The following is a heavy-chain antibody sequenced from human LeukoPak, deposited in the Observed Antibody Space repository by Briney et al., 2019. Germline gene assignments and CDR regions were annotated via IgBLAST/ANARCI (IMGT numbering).Heavy chain of an antibody. J-gene: IGHJ5*02. D-gene: IGHD2-15*01. Sequence: ASVKVSCKASGGTFISYAISWVRQAPGQGLEWMGGIIPIFGTANYAQKFQGRVTITADESTSTAYMELSSLRSEDTAVYYCARPCSGGSCYPWELRGGVDNWLDPWGQGTLVTVSS. CDR2: IIPIFGTA. CDR3: ARPCSGGSCYPWELRGGVDNWLDP. CDR1: GGTFISYA. V-gene: IGHV1-69*13.